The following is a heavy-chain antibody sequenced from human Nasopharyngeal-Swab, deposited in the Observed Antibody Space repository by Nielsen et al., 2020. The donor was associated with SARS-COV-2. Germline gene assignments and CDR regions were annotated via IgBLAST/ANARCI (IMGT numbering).Heavy chain of an antibody. Sequence: WIRQPPGKALEWLAHILSSDEKSYSTSLRSRLTISKDTSKSQVVLTMTNLEPVDTATYYCARIRVVVVVAADKYDYYMDVWGKGTTVTVSS. D-gene: IGHD2-15*01. CDR3: ARIRVVVVVAADKYDYYMDV. J-gene: IGHJ6*03. V-gene: IGHV2-26*01. CDR2: ILSSDEK.